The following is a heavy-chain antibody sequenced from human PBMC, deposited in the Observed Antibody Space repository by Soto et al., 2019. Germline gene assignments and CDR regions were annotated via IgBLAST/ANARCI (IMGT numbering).Heavy chain of an antibody. D-gene: IGHD2-15*01. CDR3: ARVAVAARPRWYNWFAP. Sequence: QEQLVQSGAEVKKPGASVKVSCKTSGCTFTDYDINWVRQATGQGLEWIGWMNPNSGETGYAQKFQGRVTITRSTSLSTAYLELSSLRSEDTAVYYCARVAVAARPRWYNWFAPWGQGTLVTVSS. CDR1: GCTFTDYD. CDR2: MNPNSGET. J-gene: IGHJ5*02. V-gene: IGHV1-8*01.